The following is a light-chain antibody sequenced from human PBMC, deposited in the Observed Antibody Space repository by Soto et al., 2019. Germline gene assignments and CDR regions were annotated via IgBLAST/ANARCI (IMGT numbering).Light chain of an antibody. CDR1: QSISSY. V-gene: IGKV1-39*01. J-gene: IGKJ3*01. Sequence: DIQMTQSPSSLSASVGDRVTITCRASQSISSYLNWYQQKPGKAPKLLIYAASSLQSGVPSRFSGSGSGTDFTLTISRLQPEDFATYYCQQSYSTPLFTFGHGTKVDIK. CDR3: QQSYSTPLFT. CDR2: AAS.